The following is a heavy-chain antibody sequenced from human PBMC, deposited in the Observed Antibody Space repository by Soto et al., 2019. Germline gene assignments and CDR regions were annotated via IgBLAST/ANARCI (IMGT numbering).Heavy chain of an antibody. D-gene: IGHD2-2*01. Sequence: EVQLLESGGHLVQPGGSLRLSCAASGFIFSNYAMSWVRQAPGKGLEWVSFISGSGSTTYYADSVKGRFTISRGNSKNMLYVQMNSLGAEDAAVYYCVREASWTGLHLDHWGRGTLVTVS. V-gene: IGHV3-23*01. J-gene: IGHJ4*02. CDR2: ISGSGSTT. CDR3: VREASWTGLHLDH. CDR1: GFIFSNYA.